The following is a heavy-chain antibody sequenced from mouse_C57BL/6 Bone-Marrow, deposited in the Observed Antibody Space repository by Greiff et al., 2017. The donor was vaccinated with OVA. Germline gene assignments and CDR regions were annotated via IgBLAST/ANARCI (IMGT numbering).Heavy chain of an antibody. CDR3: ARDGGLLLYYFDY. J-gene: IGHJ2*01. D-gene: IGHD2-3*01. CDR1: GFTLMRPG. V-gene: IGHV5-4*01. Sequence: EVKVVESGGGLVKPGGSLNLYRAASGFTLMRPGTAWSLHRPPPLLAWVATISDGGSYTYYPDNVKGRFTISRDNAKNNLYLQMSHLKSEDTAMYYCARDGGLLLYYFDYWGQGTTLTVSS. CDR2: ISDGGSYT.